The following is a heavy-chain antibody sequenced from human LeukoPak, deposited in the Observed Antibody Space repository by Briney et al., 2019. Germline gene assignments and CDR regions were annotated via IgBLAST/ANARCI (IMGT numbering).Heavy chain of an antibody. V-gene: IGHV4-61*02. CDR1: GGSISSGSYY. CDR3: ARAPWQQLIDY. J-gene: IGHJ4*02. D-gene: IGHD6-13*01. CDR2: IYTSGST. Sequence: SETLSLTCTVSGGSISSGSYYWSWIRQPAGKGLEWIGRIYTSGSTNYNPSLKSRVTISVDTSKNQFSLKLSSVTAADTAVYYCARAPWQQLIDYWGQGTLVTVSS.